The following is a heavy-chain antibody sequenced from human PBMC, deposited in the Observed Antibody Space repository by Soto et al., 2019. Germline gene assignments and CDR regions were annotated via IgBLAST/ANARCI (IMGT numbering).Heavy chain of an antibody. D-gene: IGHD2-21*01. J-gene: IGHJ4*02. Sequence: VHLLESGGGLAQPGGSLGLSCAASGFTFTTHAMTWVRQAPGKGLEWVSGISASGDTAHYADAVKGRFTVSRDNSKNTLSLQMDSLIAQDTAVYYCARGPLFIVLVPPAIEGSMDSWGQGTLVTVSS. V-gene: IGHV3-23*01. CDR2: ISASGDTA. CDR1: GFTFTTHA. CDR3: ARGPLFIVLVPPAIEGSMDS.